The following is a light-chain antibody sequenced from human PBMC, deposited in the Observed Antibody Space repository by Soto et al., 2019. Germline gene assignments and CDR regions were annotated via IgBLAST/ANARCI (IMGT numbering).Light chain of an antibody. CDR3: QKRSNWGWK. J-gene: IGKJ1*01. CDR2: GAS. V-gene: IGKV3D-20*02. Sequence: EIVLTHSPGTLSFSPLEIATLSFSSSQSVSSSYLAWYQQKPGQAPRLLIYGASSRATGIPDRFSGSGSGTDFTLTISRLEPEDFAVYYCQKRSNWGWKFGQGTKVDIK. CDR1: QSVSSSY.